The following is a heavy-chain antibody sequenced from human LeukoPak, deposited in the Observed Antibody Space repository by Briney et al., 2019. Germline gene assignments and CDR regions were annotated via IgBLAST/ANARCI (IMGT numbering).Heavy chain of an antibody. CDR2: THYSGNT. J-gene: IGHJ5*02. CDR1: GDSVSSTNYY. Sequence: SETLSLTCVVSGDSVSSTNYYWGWIRQPPGKGLEWIGTTHYSGNTYYNPSLKSRVTISLDTSKNQFSLKLTSVTAADTAVYYCARGRSEQWLIFRDWFDPWGQGILVTVSS. D-gene: IGHD6-19*01. V-gene: IGHV4-39*07. CDR3: ARGRSEQWLIFRDWFDP.